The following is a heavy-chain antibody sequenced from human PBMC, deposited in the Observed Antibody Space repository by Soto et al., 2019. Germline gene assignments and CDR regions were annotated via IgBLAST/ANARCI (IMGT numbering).Heavy chain of an antibody. D-gene: IGHD3-10*01. V-gene: IGHV3-23*01. CDR3: AKERFGDLTEDFQH. CDR1: GFTFSSYA. Sequence: EVQLLESGGGLVQPGGSLRLSCAASGFTFSSYAMSWVRQAPGKGLEWVSAISGGGGTTYYADSVKGRFTISRDNSNNTLYLQMNSLRAEDTAVYYFAKERFGDLTEDFQHWGQGTLVTVSS. J-gene: IGHJ1*01. CDR2: ISGGGGTT.